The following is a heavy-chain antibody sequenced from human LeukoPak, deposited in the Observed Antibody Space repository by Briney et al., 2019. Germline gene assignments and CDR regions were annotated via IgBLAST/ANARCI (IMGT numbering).Heavy chain of an antibody. Sequence: ASVKVSCKASGYTFTSYYMHWVRQAPGQGREWMGIINPSGGSTSYAQKFQGRVTMIRDTSTSTFYMELSSLRSEDTAVYYCARDPGFCSGVNCYYNYFDYWGQGTLVTVSS. V-gene: IGHV1-46*01. CDR3: ARDPGFCSGVNCYYNYFDY. CDR2: INPSGGST. D-gene: IGHD2-15*01. CDR1: GYTFTSYY. J-gene: IGHJ4*02.